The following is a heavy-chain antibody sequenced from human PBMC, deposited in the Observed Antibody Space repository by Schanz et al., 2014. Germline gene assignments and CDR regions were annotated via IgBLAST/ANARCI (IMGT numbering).Heavy chain of an antibody. CDR3: ARGGYSSGWYDRDIAHFDY. Sequence: QVQLVQSGAEAKKPGASVKVSCKASGYTFISYGIKWVRQAPGQGLEWMGWISAYNGHTDYAQKLQGRVTITRDTSASTAYMELRSLRSDDTAVYYCARGGYSSGWYDRDIAHFDYWGQGTLVTVSS. J-gene: IGHJ4*02. CDR1: GYTFISYG. D-gene: IGHD6-19*01. V-gene: IGHV1-18*01. CDR2: ISAYNGHT.